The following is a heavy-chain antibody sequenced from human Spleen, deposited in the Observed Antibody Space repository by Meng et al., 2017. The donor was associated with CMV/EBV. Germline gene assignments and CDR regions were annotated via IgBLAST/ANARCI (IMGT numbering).Heavy chain of an antibody. CDR1: GFTFSSYG. J-gene: IGHJ4*02. V-gene: IGHV3-30*02. CDR3: AKDGHRVLRYFDWSLGY. D-gene: IGHD3-9*01. CDR2: IRYDGSNK. Sequence: GESLKISCAASGFTFSSYGMHWVRQAPGKGLEWVAFIRYDGSNKYYADSVKGRFTISRDNPKNTLYLQMNSLRAEDTAVYYCAKDGHRVLRYFDWSLGYWGQGTLVTVSS.